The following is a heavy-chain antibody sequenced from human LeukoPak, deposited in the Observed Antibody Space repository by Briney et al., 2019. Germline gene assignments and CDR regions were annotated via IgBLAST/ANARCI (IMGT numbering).Heavy chain of an antibody. Sequence: GGSLSLSCAASGFTFRNYAMSWVRQAPGKRLEWVSTISGSGVDTDYADSVKDRFPISRDNSRNTLYLQMNSLRAEDTAVYYCAIHQDWTVTVPDYWGQGTLVTVSS. CDR1: GFTFRNYA. CDR3: AIHQDWTVTVPDY. D-gene: IGHD4-17*01. V-gene: IGHV3-23*01. CDR2: ISGSGVDT. J-gene: IGHJ4*02.